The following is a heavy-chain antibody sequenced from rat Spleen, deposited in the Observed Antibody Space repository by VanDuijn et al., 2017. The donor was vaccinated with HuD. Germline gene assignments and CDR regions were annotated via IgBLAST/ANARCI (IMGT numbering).Heavy chain of an antibody. CDR1: GYSITSNY. J-gene: IGHJ4*01. D-gene: IGHD1-7*01. CDR2: ISYSGST. Sequence: EVQLQESGPGLVKPSQSLSLTCSVTGYSITSNYWGWIRKFPGNKMEWMGYISYSGSTSYNPSLKSRISITRDTSKNQFFLQLNSVTTEDTATYYCAREGLGDYVYVMDAWGQGASVTVSS. CDR3: AREGLGDYVYVMDA. V-gene: IGHV3-1*01.